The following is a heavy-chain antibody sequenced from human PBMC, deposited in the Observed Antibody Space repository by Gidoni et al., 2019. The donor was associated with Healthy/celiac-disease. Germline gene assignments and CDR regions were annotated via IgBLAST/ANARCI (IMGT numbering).Heavy chain of an antibody. V-gene: IGHV1-69*06. CDR1: GGTFSSYA. CDR2: IIPIFGTA. CDR3: ARARRGYSYGPEGGVDP. Sequence: QVQLVQSGAAVTKPGSSVKVSCKASGGTFSSYAISWVRQAPGQGREWMGGIIPIFGTANYAQKFQGRVTITADKSTGTAYMELSSLRSKDTAVYDCARARRGYSYGPEGGVDPWGQGTLVTVSS. J-gene: IGHJ5*02. D-gene: IGHD5-18*01.